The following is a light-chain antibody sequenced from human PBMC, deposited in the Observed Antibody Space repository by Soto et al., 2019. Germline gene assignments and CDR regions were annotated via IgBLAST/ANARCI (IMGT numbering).Light chain of an antibody. CDR3: QQYNSYSPWT. J-gene: IGKJ1*01. CDR1: QSISSW. CDR2: KAS. V-gene: IGKV1-5*03. Sequence: DIQMTQSPSTLSASVGDRVTITCRASQSISSWLAWYQQKPGKAPKLLIYKASSLESGGPSKLIGSRSATEFTLPISSRQPDDFVTYYCQQYNSYSPWTFGQGTKVEIK.